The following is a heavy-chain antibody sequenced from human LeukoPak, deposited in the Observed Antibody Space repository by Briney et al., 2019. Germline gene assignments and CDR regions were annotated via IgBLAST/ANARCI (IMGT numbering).Heavy chain of an antibody. J-gene: IGHJ4*02. Sequence: SETLSLTCAVYGGSFSGYYWSWIRQPPGKGLEWIGEINHSGGTNYNPSLKSRVTISVDTSKNQFSLKLSSVTAADTAVYYCARGGVAYCGGDCYSDYFDYWGQGTLVTVSS. CDR2: INHSGGT. V-gene: IGHV4-34*01. D-gene: IGHD2-21*02. CDR3: ARGGVAYCGGDCYSDYFDY. CDR1: GGSFSGYY.